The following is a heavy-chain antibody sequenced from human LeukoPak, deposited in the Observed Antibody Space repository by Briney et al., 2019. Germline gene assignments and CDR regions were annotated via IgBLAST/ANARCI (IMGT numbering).Heavy chain of an antibody. D-gene: IGHD6-13*01. CDR1: GGSISSYY. J-gene: IGHJ6*02. CDR3: ARGGSSWYGPLGYYGMDV. V-gene: IGHV4-59*01. Sequence: PSETLSLTCTVSGGSISSYYWSWIRQPPGKGLDWIGYINYSGSTNYNPSLKSRVTISVDTSKNQFSLKLSSVTAADTAVYYCARGGSSWYGPLGYYGMDVWGQGTTVTVSS. CDR2: INYSGST.